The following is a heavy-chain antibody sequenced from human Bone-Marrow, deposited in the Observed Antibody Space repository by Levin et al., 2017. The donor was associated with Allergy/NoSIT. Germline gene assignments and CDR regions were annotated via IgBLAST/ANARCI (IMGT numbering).Heavy chain of an antibody. CDR3: AHKSHHSSGSYAPSFDF. CDR1: GFSLSTSGVA. V-gene: IGHV2-5*02. D-gene: IGHD3-22*01. CDR2: IFWDDDK. Sequence: KGSGPTLVKPTQTLTLTCTVSGFSLSTSGVAVGWIRLPPGKALEWLALIFWDDDKRYSPFLKNKLTITKDSSKNQVVLKMTNMDPADTATYFCAHKSHHSSGSYAPSFDFWGPGALVTVSS. J-gene: IGHJ4*02.